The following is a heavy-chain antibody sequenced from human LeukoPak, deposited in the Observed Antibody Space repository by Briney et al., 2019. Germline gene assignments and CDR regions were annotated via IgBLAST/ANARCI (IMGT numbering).Heavy chain of an antibody. CDR3: AKESPYLQSLYSSSSNWFDP. CDR1: GFTFSSYG. D-gene: IGHD6-6*01. J-gene: IGHJ5*02. V-gene: IGHV3-30*02. Sequence: GGSLRLSCAASGFTFSSYGMHWVRQAPGKGLEWVAFIRYDGSNKYYADSVKGRFTISRDNSKNTLYLQMNSLRAEDTAVYYCAKESPYLQSLYSSSSNWFDPWGQGTLVTVSS. CDR2: IRYDGSNK.